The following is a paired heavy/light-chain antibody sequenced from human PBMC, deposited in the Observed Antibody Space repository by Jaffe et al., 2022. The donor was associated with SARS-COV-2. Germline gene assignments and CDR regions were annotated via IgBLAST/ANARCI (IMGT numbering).Heavy chain of an antibody. J-gene: IGHJ6*02. D-gene: IGHD4-17*01. CDR3: AKGGWRAVTNVFRYYGMDV. CDR2: ISGSGGST. CDR1: GFTFSSYA. Sequence: EVQLLESGGGLVQPGGSLRLSCAASGFTFSSYAMSWVRQAPGKGLEWVSAISGSGGSTYYADSVKGRFTISRDNSKNTLYLQMNSLRAEDTAVYYCAKGGWRAVTNVFRYYGMDVWGQGTTVTVSS. V-gene: IGHV3-23*01.
Light chain of an antibody. Sequence: DVVMTQSPLSLPVTLGQPASISCRSSQSLVYSDGNTYLNWFQQRPGQSPRRLIYKVSNRDSGVPDRFSGSGSGTDFTLKISRVEAEDVGVYYCMQGTHWPPWAFGQGTKVEIK. V-gene: IGKV2-30*01. CDR1: QSLVYSDGNTY. J-gene: IGKJ1*01. CDR2: KVS. CDR3: MQGTHWPPWA.